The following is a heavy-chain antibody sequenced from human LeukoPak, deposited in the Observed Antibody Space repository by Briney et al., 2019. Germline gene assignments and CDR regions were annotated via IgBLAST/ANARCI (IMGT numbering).Heavy chain of an antibody. CDR3: ASNYGSGSYRHYYYYYGMDV. CDR2: IYWNDDK. Sequence: SGPTLVKPTQALTLTCTFSGFSLSTSGVGVGWIRQPPGKALEWLALIYWNDDKRYSPSLKSRLTITKDTSKNQVVLTMTNMDPVDTATYYCASNYGSGSYRHYYYYYGMDVWGQGTTVSVSS. J-gene: IGHJ6*02. CDR1: GFSLSTSGVG. V-gene: IGHV2-5*01. D-gene: IGHD3-10*01.